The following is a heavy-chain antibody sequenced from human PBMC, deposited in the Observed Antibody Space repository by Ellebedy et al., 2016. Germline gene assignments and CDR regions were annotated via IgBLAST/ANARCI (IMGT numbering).Heavy chain of an antibody. CDR2: IYTSGST. J-gene: IGHJ6*03. Sequence: SETLSLXXTVSGGSISSYYWSWIRQPAGKGLEWIGRIYTSGSTNYNPSLKSRVTMSVDTSKNQFSLKLSSVTAADTAVYYCARDPPMSSDSSSWYMDVWGQGTTVTVSS. V-gene: IGHV4-4*07. D-gene: IGHD6-13*01. CDR3: ARDPPMSSDSSSWYMDV. CDR1: GGSISSYY.